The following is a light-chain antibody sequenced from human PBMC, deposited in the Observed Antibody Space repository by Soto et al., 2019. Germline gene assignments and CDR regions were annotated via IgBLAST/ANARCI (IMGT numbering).Light chain of an antibody. J-gene: IGKJ1*01. V-gene: IGKV3-20*01. CDR3: QPFDGSVT. Sequence: EIVLTQSPGSLSLSPGERATLSCRASQSVSSTFFAWYQQRPGQAPRLLMYGDSSRATGIPERFSGSGSGTVFTLTIRRQESEVFAFYYCQPFDGSVTFGQGTKVEIK. CDR1: QSVSSTF. CDR2: GDS.